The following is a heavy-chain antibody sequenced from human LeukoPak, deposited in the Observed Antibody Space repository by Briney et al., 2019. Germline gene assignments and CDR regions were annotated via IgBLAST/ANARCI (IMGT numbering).Heavy chain of an antibody. V-gene: IGHV4-59*08. CDR1: GGSISSYY. Sequence: SETLSLTCTVSGGSISSYYWSWIRQPPGKGLEWIGYIYYSGSTNYNPSLKSRVTISVDTSKNQFSLKLSSVTAADTAVYYCARHEIRDRSGYYYLDYWGQGTLVTVSS. CDR3: ARHEIRDRSGYYYLDY. CDR2: IYYSGST. J-gene: IGHJ4*02. D-gene: IGHD3-22*01.